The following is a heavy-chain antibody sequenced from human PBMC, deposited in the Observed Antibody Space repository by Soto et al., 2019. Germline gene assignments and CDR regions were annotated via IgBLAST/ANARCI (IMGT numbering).Heavy chain of an antibody. CDR1: NDSIRSGTYY. CDR3: ATGRSDSGWYEEHL. V-gene: IGHV4-39*01. D-gene: IGHD6-19*01. J-gene: IGHJ5*02. CDR2: LSYLGTT. Sequence: SETLSLTCTVSNDSIRSGTYYWAWIRQPPGRGLEWMGSLSYLGTTDYNPSLKSRVTISKDASKNQFSLKLTSVTAADTAVYYCATGRSDSGWYEEHLWGRGTLVTVSS.